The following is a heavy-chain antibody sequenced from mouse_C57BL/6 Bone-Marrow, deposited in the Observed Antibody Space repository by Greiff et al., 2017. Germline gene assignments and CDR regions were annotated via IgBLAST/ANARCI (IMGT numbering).Heavy chain of an antibody. CDR1: GYTFTSHW. J-gene: IGHJ1*03. V-gene: IGHV1-56*01. D-gene: IGHD1-1*01. CDR3: ARSSYGSSYPHGYFDV. Sequence: QVQLQQSGPELVRPGASVKISCKAPGYTFTSHWMQWVRQRPGQGLEWIGEIFPGSGSTYYNEKFKGKATLTVDTSSSTDYMQLSSLTSEDSAVYFCARSSYGSSYPHGYFDVWGTGTTVTVSS. CDR2: IFPGSGST.